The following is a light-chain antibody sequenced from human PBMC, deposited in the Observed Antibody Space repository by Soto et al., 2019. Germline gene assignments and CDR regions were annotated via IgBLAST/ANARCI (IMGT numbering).Light chain of an antibody. Sequence: QSALTQPASVSGSPGQSITISCTGTITDIGAYNYVSWYQQHPGKAPKLLIYGVSSRPSGVSNRFSGSKSGNTASLTISGLQADDEADYYCSSYTSSSTLVFGTGTKLTVL. V-gene: IGLV2-14*01. CDR3: SSYTSSSTLV. CDR2: GVS. J-gene: IGLJ1*01. CDR1: ITDIGAYNY.